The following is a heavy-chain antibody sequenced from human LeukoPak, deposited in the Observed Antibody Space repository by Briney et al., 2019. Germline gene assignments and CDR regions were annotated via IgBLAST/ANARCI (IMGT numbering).Heavy chain of an antibody. CDR3: ARGHPRGQYVWGSYRYGGYYFDY. CDR1: GFTFSSYW. V-gene: IGHV3-7*01. D-gene: IGHD3-16*02. CDR2: KKQDGREK. Sequence: GSLRLSCAASGFTFSSYWMSWVRPAPGKGLEWVANKKQDGREKYQVDSVKGRFTISRDNAKNSLHLQMNSLRAEDTAVYYCARGHPRGQYVWGSYRYGGYYFDYWGQGTLVTVSS. J-gene: IGHJ4*02.